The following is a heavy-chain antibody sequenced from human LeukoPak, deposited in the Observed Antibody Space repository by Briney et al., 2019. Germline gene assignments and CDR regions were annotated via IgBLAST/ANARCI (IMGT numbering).Heavy chain of an antibody. D-gene: IGHD3-22*01. V-gene: IGHV3-53*01. J-gene: IGHJ4*02. CDR3: ARWGYDSSGSYWDN. CDR1: GFSVSSNY. CDR2: IYSASDT. Sequence: GGSLRLSCTASGFSVSSNYITWVRQAPGKGLQWFSGIYSASDTFYADPVKGRFTISRDNSKITVSLQMNSLRADDTAVYYCARWGYDSSGSYWDNWGQGTLVTVSS.